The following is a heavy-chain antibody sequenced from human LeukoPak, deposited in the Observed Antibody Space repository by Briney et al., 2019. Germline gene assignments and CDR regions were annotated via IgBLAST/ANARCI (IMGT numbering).Heavy chain of an antibody. CDR2: ISYDESNK. D-gene: IGHD1-14*01. Sequence: GRSLRLSCASSGCTFSSYAMHWVRQAPGKGLEGVAFISYDESNKLYEDSVKGRFTISRDNSKNTLYLQMNSLRAEDTAVYYCARPASDRKYYFDYWGQGTLVTVSS. V-gene: IGHV3-30-3*01. J-gene: IGHJ4*02. CDR3: ARPASDRKYYFDY. CDR1: GCTFSSYA.